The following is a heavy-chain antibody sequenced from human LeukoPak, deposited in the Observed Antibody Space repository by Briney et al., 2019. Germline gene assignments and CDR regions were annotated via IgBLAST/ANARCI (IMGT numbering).Heavy chain of an antibody. CDR1: GDSISTSNSY. V-gene: IGHV4-39*07. Sequence: PSETLSLTCTVSGDSISTSNSYWGWIRQPPGKGLEWIGSIYHSGSTYYNPSLKSRVTISVDTSKNQFSLKLRSVTAADTAVYYCARGFSKIDYWGQGTLVTVSS. CDR2: IYHSGST. CDR3: ARGFSKIDY. D-gene: IGHD3-10*01. J-gene: IGHJ4*02.